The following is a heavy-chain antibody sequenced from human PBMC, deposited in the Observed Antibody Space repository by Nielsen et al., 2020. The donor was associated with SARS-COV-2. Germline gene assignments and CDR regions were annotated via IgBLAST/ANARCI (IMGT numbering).Heavy chain of an antibody. CDR3: ARGERYYDILTGATHAFDI. J-gene: IGHJ3*02. V-gene: IGHV4-30-4*01. CDR1: GGSISSGDYY. Sequence: SETLSLTCTVSGGSISSGDYYWSWIRQPPGKGLEWIGYIYYSGSTYYNPSLKSRVTISVDTSKNQFSLKLSSVTAADTAVYYCARGERYYDILTGATHAFDIWGQGTMVTVSS. CDR2: IYYSGST. D-gene: IGHD3-9*01.